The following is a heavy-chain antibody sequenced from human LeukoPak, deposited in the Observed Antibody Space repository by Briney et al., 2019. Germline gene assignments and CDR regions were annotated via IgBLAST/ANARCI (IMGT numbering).Heavy chain of an antibody. D-gene: IGHD1-1*01. CDR2: IEHDGREI. Sequence: GGSLRLSCVVSGFTFTTYWMSWVRKTPRKGLEWVANIEHDGREIYYVDSVKGRFTISRDNAENSLYLQMNSLRAEDTAVYYCARDSIQLWPNAIDFWGQGTLVTVSS. V-gene: IGHV3-7*01. CDR3: ARDSIQLWPNAIDF. CDR1: GFTFTTYW. J-gene: IGHJ4*02.